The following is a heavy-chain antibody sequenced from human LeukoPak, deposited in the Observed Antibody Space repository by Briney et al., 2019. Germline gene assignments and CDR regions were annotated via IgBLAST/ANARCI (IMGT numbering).Heavy chain of an antibody. J-gene: IGHJ4*02. V-gene: IGHV3-53*01. Sequence: GGSLRLSCPAYGFTVSSNYMSWVRQAPWKGLEWVSVIYSGGGTYYADSVKGRFTISRDNSKNTLYLQMNSLRAEDTAVYYCARGLDVSYYDYWGQGTLVTVSS. CDR3: ARGLDVSYYDY. CDR1: GFTVSSNY. D-gene: IGHD2/OR15-2a*01. CDR2: IYSGGGT.